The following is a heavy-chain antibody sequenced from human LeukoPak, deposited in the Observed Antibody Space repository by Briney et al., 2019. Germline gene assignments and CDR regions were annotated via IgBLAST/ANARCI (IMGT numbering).Heavy chain of an antibody. CDR1: GGSISSYY. CDR2: IYHSGST. V-gene: IGHV4-59*12. Sequence: SSETLSLTCTVSGGSISSYYWSWIRQPPGKGLEWIGEIYHSGSTNYNPSLKSRVTISVDKSKNQFSLKLSSVTAADTAVYYCARVGSGGAWFDFWGQGTLVSVSS. CDR3: ARVGSGGAWFDF. J-gene: IGHJ4*02. D-gene: IGHD6-19*01.